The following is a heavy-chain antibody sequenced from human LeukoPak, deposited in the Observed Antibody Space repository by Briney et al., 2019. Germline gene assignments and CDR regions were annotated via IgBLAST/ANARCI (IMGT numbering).Heavy chain of an antibody. Sequence: SETLSLTCTVSGGSISSYYWSWIRQPAGKGLECIGRIYTCGSTNYNPSLKSRVTMPVDTSKNQFSLKLSSVTAADTAVYYCARAPIMITFGGVIPDDAFDIWGQGTMVTVSS. J-gene: IGHJ3*02. V-gene: IGHV4-4*07. D-gene: IGHD3-16*02. CDR1: GGSISSYY. CDR3: ARAPIMITFGGVIPDDAFDI. CDR2: IYTCGST.